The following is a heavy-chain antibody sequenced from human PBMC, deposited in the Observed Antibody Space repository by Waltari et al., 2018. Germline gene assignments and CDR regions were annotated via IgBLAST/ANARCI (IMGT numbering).Heavy chain of an antibody. CDR3: ARDYDTSTLYVENAFDV. D-gene: IGHD3-22*01. CDR2: RNPKLAMR. Sequence: QVQLVQSGAEVKKPGASVRVSCKASGYTFINYDINWVRQAPGQGLEWMGWRNPKLAMRGYARKFQGRVSMTSDASSRTAYMELSGLTPDDTAVYYCARDYDTSTLYVENAFDVWGQGTVVTVSS. J-gene: IGHJ3*01. CDR1: GYTFINYD. V-gene: IGHV1-8*02.